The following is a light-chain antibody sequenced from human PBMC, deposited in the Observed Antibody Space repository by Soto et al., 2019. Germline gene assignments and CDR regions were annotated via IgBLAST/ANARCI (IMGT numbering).Light chain of an antibody. CDR1: QTVKDNY. CDR2: GAS. V-gene: IGKV3-20*01. J-gene: IGKJ2*01. Sequence: EIVLTQSPATLSLSPGERATLSCRASQTVKDNYLAWYQQKPGQAPRLLISGASSRATGIPDRFSGSGSGTDFTLTISRLEPEDFAVYYCQQYGSSAYTFGQGTKVEIK. CDR3: QQYGSSAYT.